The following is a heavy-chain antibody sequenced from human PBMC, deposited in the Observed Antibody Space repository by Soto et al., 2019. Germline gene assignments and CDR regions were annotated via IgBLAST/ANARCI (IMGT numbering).Heavy chain of an antibody. CDR2: IIPILGIA. CDR1: GGTFSSYT. Sequence: QVQLVQSGAEVKKPGSSVKVSCKASGGTFSSYTISWVRQAPGQGLEWMGRIIPILGIANYAQKFQGRVTITADKSTSTAYMEVSSLRSEDTAVYYCARGGDNGGATTWDYWGQGTLVTVSS. D-gene: IGHD1-26*01. J-gene: IGHJ4*02. CDR3: ARGGDNGGATTWDY. V-gene: IGHV1-69*02.